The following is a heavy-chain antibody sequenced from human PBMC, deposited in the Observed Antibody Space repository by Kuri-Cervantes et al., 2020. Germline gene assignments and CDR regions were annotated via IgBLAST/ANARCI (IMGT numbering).Heavy chain of an antibody. Sequence: SVKVSCKASGGTFSSYAISWVRQAPGQGLEWMGGIIPIFGTANYAQKFQGRVTITTDESTSTAYMELSSLRSEDTAVYYCAGGWYYYYYYMDAWGKGTTVTVSS. J-gene: IGHJ6*03. CDR1: GGTFSSYA. CDR3: AGGWYYYYYYMDA. CDR2: IIPIFGTA. V-gene: IGHV1-69*05.